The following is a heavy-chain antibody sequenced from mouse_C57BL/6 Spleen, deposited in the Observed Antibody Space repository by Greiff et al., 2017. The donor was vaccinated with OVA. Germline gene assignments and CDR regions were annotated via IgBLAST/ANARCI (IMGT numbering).Heavy chain of an antibody. CDR2: IYPGSGNT. V-gene: IGHV1-76*01. D-gene: IGHD1-1*01. CDR3: AYYGSGAMDY. J-gene: IGHJ4*01. CDR1: GYTFTDYY. Sequence: QVQLKQSGAELVRPGASVKLSCKASGYTFTDYYINWVKQRPGQGLEWIARIYPGSGNTYYNEKFKGKATLTAEKSSSTAYMQLSSLTSEDSAVYFCAYYGSGAMDYWGQGTSVTVSS.